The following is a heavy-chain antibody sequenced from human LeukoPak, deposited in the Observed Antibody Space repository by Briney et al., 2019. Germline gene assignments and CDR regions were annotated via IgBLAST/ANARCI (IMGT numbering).Heavy chain of an antibody. CDR1: GDSVSSNSAA. Sequence: SQTLSLTCAISGDSVSSNSAAWNWIRPSPSRGLEWLGSPYYRSKWSNDYAVSVKSRIIINPDTSQNQFSLQLNSLTPEDTAVYFCARAPIGGWYFDLWGRGTLVTVSS. D-gene: IGHD2-15*01. CDR2: PYYRSKWSN. J-gene: IGHJ2*01. V-gene: IGHV6-1*01. CDR3: ARAPIGGWYFDL.